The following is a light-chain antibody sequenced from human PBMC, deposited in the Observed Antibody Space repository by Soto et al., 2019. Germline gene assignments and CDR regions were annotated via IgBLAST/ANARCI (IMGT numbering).Light chain of an antibody. CDR3: QQNDTSPWT. V-gene: IGKV3-20*01. J-gene: IGKJ1*01. CDR1: QSLSTNY. Sequence: EIVLTQSPGTLSLSAGERATLSCGTSQSLSTNYLAWYQQKPGQAPRLLIYDASSRPTGIPDRFSGSGSGTDFTLTISRLEPEDFALYFCQQNDTSPWTFGQGTKVDIK. CDR2: DAS.